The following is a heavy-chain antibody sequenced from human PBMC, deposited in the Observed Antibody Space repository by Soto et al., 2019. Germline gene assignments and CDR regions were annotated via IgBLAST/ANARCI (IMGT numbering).Heavy chain of an antibody. CDR1: GFTFDDHT. V-gene: IGHV3-9*01. CDR2: ISWNSGII. D-gene: IGHD3-22*01. J-gene: IGHJ3*01. Sequence: DAQLVESGGGLVQPGKSLRISCVASGFTFDDHTMHWVRQAPGRGLEWVSCISWNSGIIDYADSVKGRFTISRDNAKNSLYLRMDSLRPEDTAVYYCTKDTHSPSGYFEAFDVWGQGTKVTVSS. CDR3: TKDTHSPSGYFEAFDV.